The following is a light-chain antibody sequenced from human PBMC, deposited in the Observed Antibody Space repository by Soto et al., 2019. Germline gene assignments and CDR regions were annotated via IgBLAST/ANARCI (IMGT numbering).Light chain of an antibody. CDR3: QQYGSSPFT. CDR2: GES. Sequence: EIVLTQSPGTLSLSPGERATLSCRASQSVSSSYLAWYQQKPGQAPRLLIYGESSRDTGIPVRFSGSGSGTDLTLTISRLEPEDFAVYYCQQYGSSPFTFGGGTKVEIK. CDR1: QSVSSSY. V-gene: IGKV3-20*01. J-gene: IGKJ4*01.